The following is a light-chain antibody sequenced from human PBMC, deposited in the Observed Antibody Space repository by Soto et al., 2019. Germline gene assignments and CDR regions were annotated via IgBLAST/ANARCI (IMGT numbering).Light chain of an antibody. CDR3: PEYNGRSS. CDR1: QNVDGD. J-gene: IGKJ1*01. Sequence: EGVTTQSPATLSVSPGERGTISCRASQNVDGDLAWYQQIPGQAPRLLIYRTSTRANGTPVRCSGSGSAAEFTLTISSLQSEEFAVYYWPEYNGRSSFGQGPKVEIK. CDR2: RTS. V-gene: IGKV3-15*01.